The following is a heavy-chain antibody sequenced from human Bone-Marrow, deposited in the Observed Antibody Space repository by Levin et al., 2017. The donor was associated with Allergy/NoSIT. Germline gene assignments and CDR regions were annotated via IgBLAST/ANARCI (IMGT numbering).Heavy chain of an antibody. Sequence: PSETLSLTCTVSGDSMDIGDYYWSWIRRPPDMGLEWIGYIHHRGPTFYKPSLKRRLTISIDTSKRQFSLRLTSVTTTDTAVYYCARGGRFPNRHWFHPWGQGILVTVSS. CDR3: ARGGRFPNRHWFHP. CDR1: GDSMDIGDYY. CDR2: IHHRGPT. V-gene: IGHV4-30-4*08. D-gene: IGHD3-3*01. J-gene: IGHJ5*02.